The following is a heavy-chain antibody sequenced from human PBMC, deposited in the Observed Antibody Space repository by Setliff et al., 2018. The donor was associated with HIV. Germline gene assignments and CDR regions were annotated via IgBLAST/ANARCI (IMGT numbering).Heavy chain of an antibody. J-gene: IGHJ3*02. CDR2: IYHSGST. Sequence: KSSETLSLTCAVSGYSISSGYYWGWIRQPPGKGLEWIGSIYHSGSTYYNPSLKSRVTISVDTSKNQFSLKLSSVTAADTAVYYCARVKSGTYYDFWSGYYTHGAFKIWGLGTMVTVSS. CDR3: ARVKSGTYYDFWSGYYTHGAFKI. V-gene: IGHV4-38-2*01. D-gene: IGHD3-3*01. CDR1: GYSISSGYY.